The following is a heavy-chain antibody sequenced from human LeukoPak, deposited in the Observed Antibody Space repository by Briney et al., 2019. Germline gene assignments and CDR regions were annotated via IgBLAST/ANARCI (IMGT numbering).Heavy chain of an antibody. J-gene: IGHJ3*02. CDR3: AKTNVKYCSGGSCFDAFDI. V-gene: IGHV3-23*01. CDR1: GFTFSTYS. Sequence: PGGSLRLSCAASGFTFSTYSMNWVRQAPGKGLEWVSAIGHSGHTTYYADSVKGRFTISRDSSKNTLNLQMNSLRAEDTAVYYCAKTNVKYCSGGSCFDAFDIWGQGTMVTVSS. CDR2: IGHSGHTT. D-gene: IGHD2-15*01.